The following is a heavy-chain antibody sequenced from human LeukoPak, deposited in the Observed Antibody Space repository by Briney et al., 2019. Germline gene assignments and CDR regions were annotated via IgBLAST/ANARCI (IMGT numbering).Heavy chain of an antibody. CDR2: IYYSEST. J-gene: IGHJ4*02. CDR3: ARLIGGYFFDY. V-gene: IGHV4-59*08. Sequence: SETLSLTCAVYGGSFSGYYWSWIRQPPGKGLEWIGYIYYSESTNYNPSLKSRVTISVDTSKNQFSLKLSSVTAADTAVYYCARLIGGYFFDYWGQGTLVTVSS. CDR1: GGSFSGYY. D-gene: IGHD3-16*01.